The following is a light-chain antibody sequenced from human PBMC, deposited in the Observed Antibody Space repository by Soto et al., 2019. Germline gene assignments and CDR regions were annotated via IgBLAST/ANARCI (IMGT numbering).Light chain of an antibody. CDR2: DSN. CDR3: ATWDTNLSGVL. CDR1: RSNIGNNH. Sequence: QSVLTQPPSVSAAPGQKVIISCSGSRSNIGNNHVSWYQQLPGTAPKPLIYDSNKRPSGIPERFSGSQSGTSATLGITGLQTGDEADYYCATWDTNLSGVLFGGGTKVTVL. J-gene: IGLJ2*01. V-gene: IGLV1-51*01.